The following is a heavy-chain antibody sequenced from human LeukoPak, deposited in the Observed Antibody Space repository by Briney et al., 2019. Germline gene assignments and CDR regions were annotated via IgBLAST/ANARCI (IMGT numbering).Heavy chain of an antibody. CDR2: IYYSGST. Sequence: SETLSLTCTVSGGSISSSSYYWGWIRQPPGKGLEWIGSIYYSGSTYYNPSLKSRVTISVDTSKNQFSLKLSSVTAADTAVYYCAREGLYGGNPGGFDYWGQGTLVTVSS. D-gene: IGHD4-23*01. CDR1: GGSISSSSYY. CDR3: AREGLYGGNPGGFDY. J-gene: IGHJ4*02. V-gene: IGHV4-39*02.